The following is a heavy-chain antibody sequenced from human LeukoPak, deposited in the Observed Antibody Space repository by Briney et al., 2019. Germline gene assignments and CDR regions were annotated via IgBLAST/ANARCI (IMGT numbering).Heavy chain of an antibody. V-gene: IGHV3-23*01. CDR3: ANAGGDSRPHDY. D-gene: IGHD2-21*02. J-gene: IGHJ4*02. CDR2: ISGSGIST. CDR1: GFTFSTYA. Sequence: GGSLRLSCAASGFTFSTYAMSWVRQAPRKGPEWVSAISGSGISTSFADAVKGRFTISRDNSKNTLSLQMNSLRAEDTAVYYCANAGGDSRPHDYWGQGTLVTVSS.